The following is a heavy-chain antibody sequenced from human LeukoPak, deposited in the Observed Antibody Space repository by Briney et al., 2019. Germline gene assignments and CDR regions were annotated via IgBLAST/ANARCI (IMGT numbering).Heavy chain of an antibody. Sequence: GGSLRLSCAASGFTFSAYAMAWVRQAPGKGLECVSHITTGGSSIFYADSVKGRFTISRDNAKNSLYLQMNSLRAEDAAVYYCARVRYDSGWYDYWGQGALVTVSS. CDR2: ITTGGSSI. CDR1: GFTFSAYA. D-gene: IGHD6-19*01. V-gene: IGHV3-48*04. CDR3: ARVRYDSGWYDY. J-gene: IGHJ4*02.